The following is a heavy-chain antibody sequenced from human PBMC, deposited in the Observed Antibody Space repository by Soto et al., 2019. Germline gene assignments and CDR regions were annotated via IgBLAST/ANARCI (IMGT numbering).Heavy chain of an antibody. Sequence: QVQLVESGGGVVQPGRSLRLSCAASGFTFSSYAMHWVRQAPGKGLEWVAVISYDGSNKYYADSVKGRFTISRDNXXNTLYLQMNSLRAEDTAVYYCARDMRPLIWFGEYDWGQGTLVTVSS. V-gene: IGHV3-30-3*01. CDR3: ARDMRPLIWFGEYD. CDR2: ISYDGSNK. J-gene: IGHJ4*02. CDR1: GFTFSSYA. D-gene: IGHD3-10*01.